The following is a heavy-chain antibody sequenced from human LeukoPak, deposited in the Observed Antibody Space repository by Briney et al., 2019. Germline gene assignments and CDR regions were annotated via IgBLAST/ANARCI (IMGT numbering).Heavy chain of an antibody. J-gene: IGHJ3*02. Sequence: PSETLSLTCTVSGGSISSSSYYWGWIRQPPGKGLEWIGSIYYSGSTYYNPSLKSRVTISVNTSKNQFSLKLSSVTAADTAVYYCASSRPRYYGSGRGAFDIWGQGTMVTVSS. D-gene: IGHD3-10*01. CDR2: IYYSGST. V-gene: IGHV4-39*01. CDR1: GGSISSSSYY. CDR3: ASSRPRYYGSGRGAFDI.